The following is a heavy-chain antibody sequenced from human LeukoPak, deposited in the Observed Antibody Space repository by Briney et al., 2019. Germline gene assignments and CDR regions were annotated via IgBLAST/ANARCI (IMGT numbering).Heavy chain of an antibody. CDR3: ARRPYVFDAFDI. J-gene: IGHJ3*02. V-gene: IGHV4-39*01. Sequence: PSETLSHTCTVSGGSIRSSIYYCGWIRQPPGKGLEWIGSIYHNGGTYYNPSLQSRVTISVDTSKNQFSLKLSSVTAADTAVYYCARRPYVFDAFDIWGQGTMVTVSS. D-gene: IGHD3-10*01. CDR2: IYHNGGT. CDR1: GGSIRSSIYY.